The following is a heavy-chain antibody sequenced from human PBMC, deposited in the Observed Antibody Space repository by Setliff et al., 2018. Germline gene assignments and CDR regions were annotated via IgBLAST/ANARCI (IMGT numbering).Heavy chain of an antibody. Sequence: ASVKVSCKASGDTFTNYGINWVRQAPGQGLEWMGWISDYNGKAKYADSLKGRFTISRDNPRNTLYLQMNSLRVEDTAVYYCAKGGLTKRSFDYWGQGTLVTVSS. V-gene: IGHV1-18*01. CDR3: AKGGLTKRSFDY. D-gene: IGHD3-10*01. CDR1: GDTFTNYG. J-gene: IGHJ4*02. CDR2: ISDYNGKA.